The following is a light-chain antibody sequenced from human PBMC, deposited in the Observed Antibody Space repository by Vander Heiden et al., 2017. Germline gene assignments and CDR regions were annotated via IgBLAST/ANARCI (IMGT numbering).Light chain of an antibody. J-gene: IGKJ1*01. CDR3: VQTLQTRT. Sequence: DIVMTQSPLLLPVTPGEPASISCRSSQSLLHTNGYNYLDWYLQKPGQSPQLLIYLGSNRASGVPDRFSGSGSGTDFTLKISRVQAEDVGVYYCVQTLQTRTFGQGTKVEIK. CDR2: LGS. CDR1: QSLLHTNGYNY. V-gene: IGKV2-28*01.